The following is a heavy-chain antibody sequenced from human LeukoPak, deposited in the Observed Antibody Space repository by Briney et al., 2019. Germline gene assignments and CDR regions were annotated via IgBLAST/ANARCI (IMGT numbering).Heavy chain of an antibody. CDR2: IYYSGST. D-gene: IGHD2-15*01. V-gene: IGHV4-59*01. CDR1: GGSISSYY. CDR3: AREVAWFDP. J-gene: IGHJ5*02. Sequence: SETLSLTCTVSGGSISSYYWSWIRQPPGKGLEWIGYIYYSGSTNYNPSLKSRVTMSVDTSKNQFSLKLSSVTAADTAVYYCAREVAWFDPWGQGTLVTVSS.